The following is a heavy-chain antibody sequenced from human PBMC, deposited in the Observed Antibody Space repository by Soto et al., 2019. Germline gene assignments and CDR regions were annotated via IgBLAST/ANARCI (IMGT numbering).Heavy chain of an antibody. J-gene: IGHJ4*02. CDR2: IDPSDSYT. CDR3: ASHADSSSTFDY. Sequence: GESLKISCNGSGYSFTIYWISWVRQMPGKGLEWMGRIDPSDSYTNYSPSFQGHVTISADKSISTAYLQWSSLKASDTAMYYCASHADSSSTFDYWGQGTLVTVSS. V-gene: IGHV5-10-1*01. CDR1: GYSFTIYW. D-gene: IGHD6-6*01.